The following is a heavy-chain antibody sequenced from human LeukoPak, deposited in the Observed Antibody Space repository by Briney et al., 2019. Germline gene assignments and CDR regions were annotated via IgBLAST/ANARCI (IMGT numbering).Heavy chain of an antibody. D-gene: IGHD3-16*01. CDR2: IWYDGSNK. CDR3: ARLRGTLYGMDV. J-gene: IGHJ6*02. CDR1: GFTFSSYG. V-gene: IGHV3-33*01. Sequence: SGGSLRLSCAASGFTFSSYGMHWVRQAPGKGLEWVAVIWYDGSNKYYADSVKGRFTISRDNSKNTLYLQMNSLRAEDTAVYYCARLRGTLYGMDVWGQGTTVTVSS.